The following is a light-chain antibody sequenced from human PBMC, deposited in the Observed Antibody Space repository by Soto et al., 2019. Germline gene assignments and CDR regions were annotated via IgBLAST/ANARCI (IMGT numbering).Light chain of an antibody. CDR3: QQYHSYWT. V-gene: IGKV1-5*01. CDR1: QNIRSR. CDR2: DAC. Sequence: DFQMTQSPSTLSASVGDRVTITCRASQNIRSRLAWFQQKPGKAPKLLIYDACSLEGGVPQRFSGSGSGTEFTLTISSLHNHDFSTYYCQQYHSYWTFGQGTKVE. J-gene: IGKJ1*01.